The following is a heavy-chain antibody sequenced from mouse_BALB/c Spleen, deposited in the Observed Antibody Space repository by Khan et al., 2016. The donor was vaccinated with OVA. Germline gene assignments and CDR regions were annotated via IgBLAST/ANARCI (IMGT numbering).Heavy chain of an antibody. Sequence: QVRLQQSGPELVKPGASLKVSCKASGYTFTAYIIGWVKQSTRQGLEWIGDIFSGSDIPYYNEKFKDKATLTVDKSANTAYMQLSSLTSEDSAVYFCARGGYSAFAYWGQGTLVTVSA. CDR1: GYTFTAYI. V-gene: IGHV1-81*01. CDR3: ARGGYSAFAY. J-gene: IGHJ3*01. D-gene: IGHD2-14*01. CDR2: IFSGSDIP.